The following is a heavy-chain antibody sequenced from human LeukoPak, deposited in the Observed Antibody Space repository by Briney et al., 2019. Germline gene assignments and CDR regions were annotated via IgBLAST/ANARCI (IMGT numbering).Heavy chain of an antibody. CDR3: ARRYYDSSGYPHFDY. Sequence: SETLSLTCAVYGGSFSGYYWSWIRQPPGKGLEWIGEINHSGSTNYNPSLKSRVTISVDTSKNQFSLKLSSVTAADTAVYYCARRYYDSSGYPHFDYWGQGTLVTVSS. D-gene: IGHD3-22*01. J-gene: IGHJ4*02. CDR2: INHSGST. V-gene: IGHV4-34*01. CDR1: GGSFSGYY.